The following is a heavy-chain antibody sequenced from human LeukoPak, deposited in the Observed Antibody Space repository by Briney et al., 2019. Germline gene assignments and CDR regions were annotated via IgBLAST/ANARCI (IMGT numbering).Heavy chain of an antibody. V-gene: IGHV4-31*03. CDR3: ARGGAVVPAAMRWFDP. Sequence: SQTLSLTCTVSGGSISSGGYYWSWIRQHPGKGLEWIGYIYYSGSTYYNPSLKSRVTISVDTSKNQFSLKLSSVTAADTAVYYCARGGAVVPAAMRWFDPWGQGTLVTVSS. CDR1: GGSISSGGYY. D-gene: IGHD2-2*01. J-gene: IGHJ5*02. CDR2: IYYSGST.